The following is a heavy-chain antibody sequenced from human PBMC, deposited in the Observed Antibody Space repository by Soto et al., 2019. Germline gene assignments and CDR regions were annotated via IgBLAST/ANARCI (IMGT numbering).Heavy chain of an antibody. CDR2: IIPVFGSA. CDR1: GGTFSSYA. Sequence: SVKVSCKASGGTFSSYAFSWVRQAPGQGIEWMGGIIPVFGSADYAQKFHGRVTTTADESTSTAYMELSSLRSEDTAVYYCAVHHCGGDCYHTYYYYGMDVWGQGTTVTV. CDR3: AVHHCGGDCYHTYYYYGMDV. V-gene: IGHV1-69*13. J-gene: IGHJ6*02. D-gene: IGHD2-21*02.